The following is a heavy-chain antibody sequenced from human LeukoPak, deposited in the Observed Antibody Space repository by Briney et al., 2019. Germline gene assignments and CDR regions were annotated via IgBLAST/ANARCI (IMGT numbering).Heavy chain of an antibody. CDR3: ARRPVLLWFGESLGSGYFDY. CDR1: GGSISSYY. J-gene: IGHJ4*02. V-gene: IGHV4-4*07. D-gene: IGHD3-10*01. Sequence: SETLSLTCTVSGGSISSYYWSWIRQPAGKGLEWIGRIHTSGSTNYNPSLKSRLTMSVDTSKNQFSLKLSSVTAADTAVYYCARRPVLLWFGESLGSGYFDYWGQGTLVTVSS. CDR2: IHTSGST.